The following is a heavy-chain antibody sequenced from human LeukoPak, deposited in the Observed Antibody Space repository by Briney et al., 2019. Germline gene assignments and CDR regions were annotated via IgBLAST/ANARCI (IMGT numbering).Heavy chain of an antibody. J-gene: IGHJ4*02. CDR2: IWYDGSNK. V-gene: IGHV3-33*01. CDR1: GFTFSSYG. D-gene: IGHD7-27*01. CDR3: ARDSGPGDLSYFDY. Sequence: PGGSLRLSCAASGFTFSSYGMHWVRQAPGKGLEWVAVIWYDGSNKYYADSVKGRFTISRDNSKNTLYLQMNSLRAEDTAVYYCARDSGPGDLSYFDYWGQGTLVTVSS.